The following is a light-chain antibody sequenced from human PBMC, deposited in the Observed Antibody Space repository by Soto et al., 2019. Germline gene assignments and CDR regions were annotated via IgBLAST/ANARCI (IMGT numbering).Light chain of an antibody. J-gene: IGKJ1*01. V-gene: IGKV3-15*01. CDR2: GAS. Sequence: EIVMTQSPATLSVSPGERATLSCRASQSVSSNLAWYQQKPGQAPRLLNYGASTRATGIPARFSGSGSGTEFTLTISSLQSEDFAVYYCQQYNNWPRTSGQGTKVEIK. CDR3: QQYNNWPRT. CDR1: QSVSSN.